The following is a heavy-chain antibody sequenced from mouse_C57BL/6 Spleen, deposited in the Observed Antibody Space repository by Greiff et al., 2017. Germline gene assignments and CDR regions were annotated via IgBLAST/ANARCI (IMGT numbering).Heavy chain of an antibody. CDR2: IDPEDGDT. CDR3: TTNWGSSPAWLAY. V-gene: IGHV14-1*01. D-gene: IGHD1-1*01. CDR1: GFNIKDYY. Sequence: DVQLQESGAELVRPGASVKLSCTASGFNIKDYYMHWVKQRPEQGLEWIGRIDPEDGDTEYAPKFQGKATMTADTSSNTAYLQLSSLTSEDTAVYYCTTNWGSSPAWLAYWGQGTLVTVSA. J-gene: IGHJ3*01.